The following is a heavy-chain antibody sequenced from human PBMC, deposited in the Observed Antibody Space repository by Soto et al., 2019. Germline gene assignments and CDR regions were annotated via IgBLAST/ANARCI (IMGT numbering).Heavy chain of an antibody. Sequence: QVLLLQSGAEVKEPGSSVRVSCKVSGSTFNNFAFSWLRQAPGRGPEWMGGIVVVSNTVDYSQRFQDRVTITADTSTSTLYMELSSLTSKDTAVYYCARAIKRWEVHQYFDSWGQGTLLSVFS. CDR2: IVVVSNTV. CDR3: ARAIKRWEVHQYFDS. D-gene: IGHD1-26*01. V-gene: IGHV1-69*06. CDR1: GSTFNNFA. J-gene: IGHJ4*02.